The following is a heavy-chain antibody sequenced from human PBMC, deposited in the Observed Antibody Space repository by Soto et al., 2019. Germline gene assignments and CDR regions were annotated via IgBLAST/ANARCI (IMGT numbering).Heavy chain of an antibody. V-gene: IGHV4-59*01. Sequence: QVQLQESGPGLVKPSETLSLTCTVSGGSISSYYWSWIRQPPGKGLEWIGYIYYSGSTNYNPSLTRGVAISAVTSTNPFSLKLSSVTAADTAVYYCARGALVLAATRYYYYYVMDVWGQGTTVTVSS. CDR3: ARGALVLAATRYYYYYVMDV. J-gene: IGHJ6*02. CDR2: IYYSGST. CDR1: GGSISSYY. D-gene: IGHD2-2*01.